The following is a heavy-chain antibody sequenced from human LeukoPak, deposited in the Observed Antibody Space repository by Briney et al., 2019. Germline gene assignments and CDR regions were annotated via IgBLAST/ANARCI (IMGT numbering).Heavy chain of an antibody. CDR1: GFTFSSYS. CDR2: ISSSSSYI. D-gene: IGHD6-19*01. Sequence: GGSLRLSCAASGFTFSSYSMNWVRQAPGKGLEWVSSISSSSSYIYYADSVKGRFTISRDNVKNSLYLQMNSLRAEDTAVYYCARDITYSSGWSIFDYWGQGTLVTVSS. CDR3: ARDITYSSGWSIFDY. J-gene: IGHJ4*02. V-gene: IGHV3-21*01.